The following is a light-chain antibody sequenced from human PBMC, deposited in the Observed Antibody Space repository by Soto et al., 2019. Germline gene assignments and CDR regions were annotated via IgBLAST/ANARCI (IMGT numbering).Light chain of an antibody. V-gene: IGLV4-69*01. Sequence: QSVLTQSPSVSASLGASVNLTCTLSSGHRTYAIAWHQVQSGKGPRFLMTINSYGSHNRGDGVPARFSGASFGAERFLIISSLQSDDETDYYCQTWGPGIVVFGGGTKVTVL. CDR2: INSYGSH. J-gene: IGLJ2*01. CDR1: SGHRTYA. CDR3: QTWGPGIVV.